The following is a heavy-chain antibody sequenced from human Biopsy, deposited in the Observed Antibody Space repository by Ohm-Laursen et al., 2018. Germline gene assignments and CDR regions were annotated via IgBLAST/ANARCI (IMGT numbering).Heavy chain of an antibody. CDR2: IYNTEAT. Sequence: SDTLPLTCTVSGGTISSSTTYYWAWLRQPPGNGLECIGSIYNTEATFYNPSLNIPVPISVNTSTNQFTLKVSSETAADTALYFCARHPTGFWFGPWGHGTLVTVSS. J-gene: IGHJ5*02. CDR1: GGTISSSTTYY. V-gene: IGHV4-39*01. CDR3: ARHPTGFWFGP.